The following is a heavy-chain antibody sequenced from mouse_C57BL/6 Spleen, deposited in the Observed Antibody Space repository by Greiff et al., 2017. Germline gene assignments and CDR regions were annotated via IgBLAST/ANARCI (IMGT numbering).Heavy chain of an antibody. CDR3: ARWDSGPSYVGFDY. CDR1: GYTFTSYW. CDR2: SNPSSGYT. J-gene: IGHJ2*01. Sequence: VQGVESGAELAKPGASVKLSCKASGYTFTSYWMHWVKQRPGQGLEWIGYSNPSSGYTKYNQKFKDKATLTADKTSSTAYMQLSSLKYEDSAVYYSARWDSGPSYVGFDYWGQGTTLTVSS. D-gene: IGHD2-12*01. V-gene: IGHV1-7*01.